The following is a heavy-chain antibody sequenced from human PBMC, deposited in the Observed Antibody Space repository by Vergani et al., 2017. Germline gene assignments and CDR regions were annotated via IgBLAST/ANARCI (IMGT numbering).Heavy chain of an antibody. CDR2: LSDNGGTT. Sequence: EVQLVESGGGLVQPGRSLRLSCAASGFTLRNYAMTWVRQAPGQGLELVSILSDNGGTTYYADSVKGRFTISRDNSNDTLYLQMNSLRAEDTAVYYCARGYCTNSICRWKIVSLGQGTLVTVSS. D-gene: IGHD2-8*01. J-gene: IGHJ4*02. CDR1: GFTLRNYA. V-gene: IGHV3-23*04. CDR3: ARGYCTNSICRWKIVS.